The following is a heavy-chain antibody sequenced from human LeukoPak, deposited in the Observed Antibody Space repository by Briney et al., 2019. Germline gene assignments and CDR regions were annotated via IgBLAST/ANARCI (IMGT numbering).Heavy chain of an antibody. CDR2: IYYSGST. Sequence: SETLSLTCTVSGGSISSYYWSWIRQPPGKGLEWIGYIYYSGSTNYNPSLKSRVTISVDTSKNQFSLKLSSVTAADTAVYYCARQRNYYDSSGYYKRALFDYRGQGTLVTVSS. D-gene: IGHD3-22*01. V-gene: IGHV4-59*01. CDR1: GGSISSYY. CDR3: ARQRNYYDSSGYYKRALFDY. J-gene: IGHJ4*02.